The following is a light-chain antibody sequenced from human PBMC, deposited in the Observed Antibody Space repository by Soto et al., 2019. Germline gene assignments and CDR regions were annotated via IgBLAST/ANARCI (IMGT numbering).Light chain of an antibody. CDR1: QGIGDT. V-gene: IGKV3D-11*01. J-gene: IGKJ5*01. CDR2: DTS. CDR3: QQRSNWPIT. Sequence: EVVMTQSPATLSVSPGEGVTLSCRANQGIGDTLAWYQHKPGQTPRLLIYDTSTRATGVPARFSGSRSGTDFTLTISSLEPEDFAVYYCQQRSNWPITFGQGTRLEIK.